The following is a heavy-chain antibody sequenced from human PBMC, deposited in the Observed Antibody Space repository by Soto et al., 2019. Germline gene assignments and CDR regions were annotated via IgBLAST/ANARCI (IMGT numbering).Heavy chain of an antibody. J-gene: IGHJ4*02. V-gene: IGHV4-34*01. D-gene: IGHD1-20*01. CDR3: ARGRYNWNY. CDR2: INHSGST. CDR1: GGSFSGYY. Sequence: KASETLSLTCAVYGGSFSGYYWSWIRQPPGKGLEWIGEINHSGSTNYNPSLKSRVTISVDTSKSQFSLKLSSVTAADTAVYYCARGRYNWNYWGQGTLVTVSS.